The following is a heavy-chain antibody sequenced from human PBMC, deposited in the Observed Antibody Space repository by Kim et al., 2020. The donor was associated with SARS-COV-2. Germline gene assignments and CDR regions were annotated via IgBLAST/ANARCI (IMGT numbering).Heavy chain of an antibody. Sequence: GGSLRLSCAASGFTVSSNYMSWVRQAPGKGLEWVSVIYSGGSTYYADSVKGRFTISRDNSKNTLYLQMNSLRAEDTAVYYCARLRDGYNLYFQHWGQGTLVTVST. V-gene: IGHV3-53*01. J-gene: IGHJ1*01. D-gene: IGHD5-12*01. CDR2: IYSGGST. CDR1: GFTVSSNY. CDR3: ARLRDGYNLYFQH.